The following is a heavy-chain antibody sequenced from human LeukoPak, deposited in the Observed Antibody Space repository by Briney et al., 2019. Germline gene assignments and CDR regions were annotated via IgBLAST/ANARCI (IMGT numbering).Heavy chain of an antibody. Sequence: GGSLRLSCAASGFTFSSYSMNWARQAPGKGLEWVSSISSSSSYIYYADSVKGRFTISRDNAKNSLYLQMNSLRAEDTAVYHCARGVRGVVAGVFDYWGQGTLVTVSS. CDR1: GFTFSSYS. J-gene: IGHJ4*02. CDR2: ISSSSSYI. V-gene: IGHV3-21*01. D-gene: IGHD3-10*01. CDR3: ARGVRGVVAGVFDY.